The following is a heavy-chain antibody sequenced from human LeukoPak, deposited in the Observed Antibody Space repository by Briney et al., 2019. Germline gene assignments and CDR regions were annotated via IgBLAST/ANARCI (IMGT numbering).Heavy chain of an antibody. CDR2: INPNSGGT. CDR3: ARDSSSSGWFDP. V-gene: IGHV1-2*02. CDR1: GYTFTGYY. Sequence: ASVKVSCKASGYTFTGYYMHWVRQAPGQGLEWVGWINPNSGGTNYAQKFQGRVTMTRDTSISTAYMELSRLRSDDTAVYYCARDSSSSGWFDPWGQGTLVTVSS. D-gene: IGHD6-6*01. J-gene: IGHJ5*02.